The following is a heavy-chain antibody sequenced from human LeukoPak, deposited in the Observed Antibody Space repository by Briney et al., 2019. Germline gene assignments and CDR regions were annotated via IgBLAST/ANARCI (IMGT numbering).Heavy chain of an antibody. D-gene: IGHD4-17*01. V-gene: IGHV3-7*01. CDR2: IKPDGSEK. CDR1: GFTFSSYW. Sequence: GGSLRLSCAASGFTFSSYWMSWVRQAPGKGLEWVANIKPDGSEKYYVDSVKGRFTISRDNAKNSLYLQMNSLRAEDTAVYYCARDYGAYYHYFDYWGQGTLVTVSS. J-gene: IGHJ4*02. CDR3: ARDYGAYYHYFDY.